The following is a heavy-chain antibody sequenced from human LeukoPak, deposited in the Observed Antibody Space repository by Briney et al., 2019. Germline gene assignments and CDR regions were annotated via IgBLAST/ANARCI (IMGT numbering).Heavy chain of an antibody. D-gene: IGHD3-16*01. CDR3: ARGELGYFDY. J-gene: IGHJ4*02. CDR2: IYYSGNT. Sequence: KSSETLSLTCTVSSGSISSYYCNWLRQPPGKGLEWIGYIYYSGNTNYNPSLKSRPTISLDTYKNQLSLKMSSVTAADTAVYYCARGELGYFDYWGQGTLVTVSS. CDR1: SGSISSYY. V-gene: IGHV4-59*01.